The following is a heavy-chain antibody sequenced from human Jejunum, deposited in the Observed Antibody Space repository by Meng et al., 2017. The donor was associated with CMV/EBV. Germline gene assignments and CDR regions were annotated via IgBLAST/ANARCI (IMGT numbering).Heavy chain of an antibody. D-gene: IGHD1-26*01. V-gene: IGHV4-4*07. Sequence: QVQLQESGPGLVKPSATLSLTCTVSGGSISNHYWSWIRQSAGKGLEWIGRFYSSDTYNYHPSLNSRLTMSLDTSKNQFSLNLSSVTAADTAIYYCARGAGASTREGFDYWGLGTLVTVSS. J-gene: IGHJ4*02. CDR1: GGSISNHY. CDR2: FYSSDTY. CDR3: ARGAGASTREGFDY.